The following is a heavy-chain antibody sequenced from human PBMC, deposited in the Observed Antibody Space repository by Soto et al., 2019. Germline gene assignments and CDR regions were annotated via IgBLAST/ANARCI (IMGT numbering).Heavy chain of an antibody. CDR2: IKEDGSDK. CDR3: ARQRDGY. CDR1: GFTFSRYW. Sequence: EVQLVESGGALVQPGGSLRLSCAGSGFTFSRYWMTCVRQAPGKGLEWVANIKEDGSDKYYVDSVKGRFTISRDNAQNSLYLQLNSLRAEDTAVYYCARQRDGYWGQGTLVTVSS. V-gene: IGHV3-7*05. J-gene: IGHJ4*02.